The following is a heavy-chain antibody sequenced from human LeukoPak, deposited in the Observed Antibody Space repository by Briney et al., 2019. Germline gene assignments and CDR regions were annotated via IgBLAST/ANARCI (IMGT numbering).Heavy chain of an antibody. D-gene: IGHD1-26*01. CDR3: AEQGWWELRLLDY. Sequence: GGSLRLSCAASGFTFSSYGMSWVRQSPGKGLEWVSAISGSGGSTYYADSVKGRFTISRDNSKNTLYLQMNSLRAEDTAVYYCAEQGWWELRLLDYWGQGTLVTVSS. V-gene: IGHV3-23*01. CDR1: GFTFSSYG. CDR2: ISGSGGST. J-gene: IGHJ4*02.